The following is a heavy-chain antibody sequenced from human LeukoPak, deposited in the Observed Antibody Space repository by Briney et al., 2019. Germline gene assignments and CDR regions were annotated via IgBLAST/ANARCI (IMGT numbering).Heavy chain of an antibody. CDR3: VSRDGYTFDY. Sequence: VGSLRLSCAASGFTFSSYAMHWVRQAPGKGLEWVAVISYDGSNKYYADSVKGRFTISRDNSKNTLYLQMNSLRAEDTAVYYCVSRDGYTFDYWGQGTLVTVSS. CDR2: ISYDGSNK. J-gene: IGHJ4*02. D-gene: IGHD5-24*01. CDR1: GFTFSSYA. V-gene: IGHV3-30-3*01.